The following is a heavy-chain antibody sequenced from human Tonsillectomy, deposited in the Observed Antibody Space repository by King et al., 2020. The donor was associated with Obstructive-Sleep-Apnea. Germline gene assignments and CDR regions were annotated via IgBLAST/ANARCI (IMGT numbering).Heavy chain of an antibody. Sequence: QLQLQESGPGLVKPSETLSLTCTVSGYSISSYYWGWIRQPPGKGLEWIGSVYHSGSTYYNPSLKSRVTISVDTSKNQFSLKLSSVTAADTAVYFCVNLAHITVAGIVYSWGAEYFQRWGQGTLVTVSS. CDR2: VYHSGST. V-gene: IGHV4-38-2*02. D-gene: IGHD6-19*01. CDR3: VNLAHITVAGIVYSWGAEYFQR. J-gene: IGHJ1*01. CDR1: GYSISSYY.